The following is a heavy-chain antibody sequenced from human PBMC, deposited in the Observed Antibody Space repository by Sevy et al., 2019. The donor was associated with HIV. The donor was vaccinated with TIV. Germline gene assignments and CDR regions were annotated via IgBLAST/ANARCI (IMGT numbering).Heavy chain of an antibody. D-gene: IGHD3-3*01. CDR2: ISSSSSYI. CDR3: ARDGPTYYDFWSGYYDYYYGMDG. Sequence: GGSLRLSCAASGFTFSSYSMNWVRQAPGKGLEWVSSISSSSSYIYDADSVKAQFTISRDNAKNSLYLQMNSLRAEDTAVYYCARDGPTYYDFWSGYYDYYYGMDGWGQWTTVTVSS. V-gene: IGHV3-21*01. J-gene: IGHJ6*02. CDR1: GFTFSSYS.